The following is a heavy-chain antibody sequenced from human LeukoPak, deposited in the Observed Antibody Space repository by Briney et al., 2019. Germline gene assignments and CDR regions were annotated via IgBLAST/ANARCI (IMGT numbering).Heavy chain of an antibody. V-gene: IGHV3-11*04. CDR3: ARHPPHSSSWYWWFDP. CDR1: GFTFSDCY. D-gene: IGHD6-13*01. Sequence: AGGSLRLSCAASGFTFSDCYMSWMRQAPGKGLEWVSYISSSGNTIYYADSAKGRFTISRDNAQNSLYLQMNSLRAEDTAVYYCARHPPHSSSWYWWFDPWGQGTLVTVSS. J-gene: IGHJ5*02. CDR2: ISSSGNTI.